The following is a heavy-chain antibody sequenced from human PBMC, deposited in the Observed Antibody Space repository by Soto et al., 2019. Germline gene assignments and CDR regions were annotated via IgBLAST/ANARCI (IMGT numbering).Heavy chain of an antibody. Sequence: TSETLSLTCTVSGGSISSSSYYWGWIRQPPGKGLEWIGSIYYSGGTYYNPSLKSRVTISVDTSKNQISLKLSSVTAADTAVHYRARQWAACSSTSCYPPYNWFDPWGQGTLVTVSS. V-gene: IGHV4-39*01. CDR3: ARQWAACSSTSCYPPYNWFDP. J-gene: IGHJ5*02. CDR2: IYYSGGT. CDR1: GGSISSSSYY. D-gene: IGHD2-2*01.